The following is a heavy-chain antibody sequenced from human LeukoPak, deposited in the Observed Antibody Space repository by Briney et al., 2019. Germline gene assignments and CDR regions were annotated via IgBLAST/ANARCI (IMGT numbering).Heavy chain of an antibody. J-gene: IGHJ4*02. CDR3: ARVIRESYYFDY. CDR1: GGSISSGDYY. V-gene: IGHV4-61*02. D-gene: IGHD3-16*01. Sequence: SETLSLTCTVSGGSISSGDYYWSWIRQHPEKGLEWIGRMYTTGSTNYNPSLKSRVTMSVDTSKNQFSLKLTSVTAADTAIYYCARVIRESYYFDYCGQGTLVTVSS. CDR2: MYTTGST.